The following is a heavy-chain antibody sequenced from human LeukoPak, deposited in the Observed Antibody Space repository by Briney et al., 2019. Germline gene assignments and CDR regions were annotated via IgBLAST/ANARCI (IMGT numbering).Heavy chain of an antibody. J-gene: IGHJ5*02. CDR3: AREGDSSSVGWFDP. CDR2: IYHSGST. Sequence: SETLSLTCTVSGYSISSGYYWGWIRQPPGKGLEWIGSIYHSGSTYYNPSLKSRVTISVDTSKNQFSLKLSSVTAADTAFYYCAREGDSSSVGWFDPWGQGTLVTVSS. CDR1: GYSISSGYY. D-gene: IGHD6-13*01. V-gene: IGHV4-38-2*02.